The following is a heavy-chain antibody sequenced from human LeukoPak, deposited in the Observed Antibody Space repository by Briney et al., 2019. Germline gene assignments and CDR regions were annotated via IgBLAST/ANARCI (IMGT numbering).Heavy chain of an antibody. J-gene: IGHJ6*02. Sequence: GGSLRLSCAASGFTFSNYSMSWVRQAPGKGLEWVSVIYSGGSTYYADSVKGRFTISRDNSKNTLYLQMNSLRAEDTAVYYCARARGDFLWYYYYGMDVWGQGTTVTVSS. CDR1: GFTFSNYS. D-gene: IGHD2-21*02. V-gene: IGHV3-66*01. CDR3: ARARGDFLWYYYYGMDV. CDR2: IYSGGST.